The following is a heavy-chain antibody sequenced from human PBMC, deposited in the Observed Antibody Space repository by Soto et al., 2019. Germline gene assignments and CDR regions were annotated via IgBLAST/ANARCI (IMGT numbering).Heavy chain of an antibody. CDR2: IYYSGST. Sequence: SETLSLTCTVSGGSISSGGYYWSWIRQHPGKGLEWIGYIYYSGSTYYNPSLKSRVTISVDTSKNQFSLKLSSVTAADTAVYYCARGSSLTFNWFDPWRQGTLVTVSS. CDR1: GGSISSGGYY. CDR3: ARGSSLTFNWFDP. V-gene: IGHV4-31*03. J-gene: IGHJ5*02. D-gene: IGHD3-9*01.